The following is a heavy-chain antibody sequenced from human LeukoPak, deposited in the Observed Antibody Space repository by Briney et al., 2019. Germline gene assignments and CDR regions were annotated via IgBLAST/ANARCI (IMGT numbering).Heavy chain of an antibody. Sequence: GESLKISCKGSGYSFTTYGISWVRQAPGQGLEWMGWISTYIDNTKYAHKFQGRVTMTTDTSTSTAYMEVRSLRSDDTAVYYCARSKKAGVGVAGTGWYFDPWGQGTLVTVSS. CDR1: GYSFTTYG. CDR3: ARSKKAGVGVAGTGWYFDP. V-gene: IGHV1-18*01. D-gene: IGHD6-19*01. CDR2: ISTYIDNT. J-gene: IGHJ5*02.